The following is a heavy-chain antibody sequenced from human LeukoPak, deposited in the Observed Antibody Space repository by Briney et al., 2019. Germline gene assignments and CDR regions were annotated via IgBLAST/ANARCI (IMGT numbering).Heavy chain of an antibody. Sequence: GGSLRLTCAASGFTFSNYWMSWVRQAPGKGLEWVAIIKQDGSEKYSVNSVKGRFIISRDNAKNSLYLQMNRLRVEDTALYYCARDSLEYTTSSAAYWGQGALVTVSS. V-gene: IGHV3-7*01. CDR3: ARDSLEYTTSSAAY. CDR1: GFTFSNYW. J-gene: IGHJ4*02. D-gene: IGHD6-13*01. CDR2: IKQDGSEK.